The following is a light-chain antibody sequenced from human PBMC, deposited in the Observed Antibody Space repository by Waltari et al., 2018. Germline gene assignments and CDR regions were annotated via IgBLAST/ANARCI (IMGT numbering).Light chain of an antibody. CDR3: QQTYNSPLT. J-gene: IGKJ4*01. CDR2: AAS. V-gene: IGKV1-39*01. CDR1: QRISNS. Sequence: DIQMTQSPSSLSASVGDRVSITCRASQRISNSLNLYQQKPGEAPKLLIYAASSLQSGVPSRFSCSGSWATFTLTISSLQPEDFATYYCQQTYNSPLTFGGGTKVEIK.